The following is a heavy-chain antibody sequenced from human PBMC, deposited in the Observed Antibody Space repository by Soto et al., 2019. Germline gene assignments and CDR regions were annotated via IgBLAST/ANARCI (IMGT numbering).Heavy chain of an antibody. D-gene: IGHD3-22*01. CDR1: GYTFTSYG. Sequence: ASVKVSFTASGYTFTSYGIIWVRQAPGQGLEWMGWISAYNGNTNYAQKLQGRVTMTTDTSTSTAYMELRSLRSDDTAVYYCAREDGDYYDSSGPTDNNWFDPWGQGTLVNVSS. CDR3: AREDGDYYDSSGPTDNNWFDP. J-gene: IGHJ5*02. V-gene: IGHV1-18*04. CDR2: ISAYNGNT.